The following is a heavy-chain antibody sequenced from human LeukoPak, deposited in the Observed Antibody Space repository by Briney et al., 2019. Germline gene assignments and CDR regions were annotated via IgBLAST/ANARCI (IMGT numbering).Heavy chain of an antibody. CDR1: GGSVFSSSDY. J-gene: IGHJ4*02. Sequence: TSETLSLTCNVSGGSVFSSSDYWAWIRQPPGMGLEWIGSVFYSGTTYYSPSLKSRVTISVDTPKNQFFLKMNSVTAADTAVYYCARHGTCSRARCDRFIDYWGQGTLVTVSS. CDR3: ARHGTCSRARCDRFIDY. CDR2: VFYSGTT. V-gene: IGHV4-39*01. D-gene: IGHD2/OR15-2a*01.